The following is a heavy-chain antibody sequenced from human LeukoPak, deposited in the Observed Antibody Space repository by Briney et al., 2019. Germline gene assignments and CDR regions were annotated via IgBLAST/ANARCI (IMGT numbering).Heavy chain of an antibody. V-gene: IGHV1-8*01. CDR3: ASGIITMVRGVMGYGMDV. Sequence: ASVKVSCKASGYTFTSYDINWVRQATGQRLEWMGWMNPNSGNTGYAQKFQGRVTMTRNTSISTAYMELSSLRSEDTAVYYCASGIITMVRGVMGYGMDVWGQGTTVTVSS. CDR2: MNPNSGNT. J-gene: IGHJ6*02. CDR1: GYTFTSYD. D-gene: IGHD3-10*01.